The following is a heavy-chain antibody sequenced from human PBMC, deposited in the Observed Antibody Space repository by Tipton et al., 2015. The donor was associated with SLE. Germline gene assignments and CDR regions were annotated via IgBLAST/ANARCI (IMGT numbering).Heavy chain of an antibody. Sequence: LRLSCAVYGGSFSGYYWSWIRQPPGKGLEWIGEINHSGSTNYNPSLKSRVTISVDTSKNQFSLKLSSVTAADTAVYYCARSGSSPSPTWFDPWGQGTLVTVSS. CDR2: INHSGST. CDR1: GGSFSGYY. D-gene: IGHD6-6*01. V-gene: IGHV4-34*01. CDR3: ARSGSSPSPTWFDP. J-gene: IGHJ5*02.